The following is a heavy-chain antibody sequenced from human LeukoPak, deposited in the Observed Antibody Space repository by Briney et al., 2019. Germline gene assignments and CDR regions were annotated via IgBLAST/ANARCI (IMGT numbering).Heavy chain of an antibody. V-gene: IGHV1-69*05. CDR2: IIPIFGTA. J-gene: IGHJ4*02. Sequence: ASVKVSCKASGGTFSSYAISWVRQAPGQGLEWMGGIIPIFGTANYAQKFQGRVTITTDESTSTAYMELSSLRSEDTAVYYCARGGQPPAPYYFDYWGQGTLVAVSS. D-gene: IGHD3-16*01. CDR3: ARGGQPPAPYYFDY. CDR1: GGTFSSYA.